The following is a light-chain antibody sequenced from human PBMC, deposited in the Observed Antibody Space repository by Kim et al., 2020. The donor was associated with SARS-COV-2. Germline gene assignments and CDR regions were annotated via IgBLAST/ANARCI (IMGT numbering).Light chain of an antibody. CDR3: QVWDRSSDHVI. J-gene: IGLJ2*01. CDR1: NIAAKS. CDR2: YDK. Sequence: AAGNRARIICVGDNIAAKSVQWYQQRPGQAPVLVIYYDKDRPSAIPERFSGSNSGNTATLTITRVEAGDEADYFCQVWDRSSDHVIFGGGTQLTVL. V-gene: IGLV3-21*04.